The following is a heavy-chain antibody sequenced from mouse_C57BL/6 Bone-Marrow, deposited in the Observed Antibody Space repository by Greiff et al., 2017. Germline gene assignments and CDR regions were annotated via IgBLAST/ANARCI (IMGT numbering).Heavy chain of an antibody. CDR2: IWSDGST. Sequence: VQGVESGPGLVAPSQSLSITCTVSGFSLTSYGVHWVRQPPGKGLEWLVVIWSDGSTTSNSALKSRLSLSKDNSKSQVFLKMNSLQTDDTAMYNCARHDEADYAMDYWGQGTSVTVSS. J-gene: IGHJ4*01. CDR3: ARHDEADYAMDY. D-gene: IGHD2-3*01. V-gene: IGHV2-6-1*01. CDR1: GFSLTSYG.